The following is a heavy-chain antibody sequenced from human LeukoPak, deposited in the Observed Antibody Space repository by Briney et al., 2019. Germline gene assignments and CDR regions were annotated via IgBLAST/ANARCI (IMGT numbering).Heavy chain of an antibody. J-gene: IGHJ4*02. CDR2: ISYDGSNK. CDR3: ARSSESSVYFDY. V-gene: IGHV3-30-3*01. Sequence: SGGSLRLSCAASGFTFSSYAMHWVRQAPGKGLEWVAVISYDGSNKYYADSVKGRFTISRDNSKNTLYLQMNSLRAEDTAVYYCARSSESSVYFDYWGQGTLVTVSS. D-gene: IGHD6-19*01. CDR1: GFTFSSYA.